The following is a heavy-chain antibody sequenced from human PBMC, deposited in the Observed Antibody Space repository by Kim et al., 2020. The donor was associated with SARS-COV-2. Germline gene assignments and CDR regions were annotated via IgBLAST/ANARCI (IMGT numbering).Heavy chain of an antibody. CDR3: ARGVRTISNYDY. V-gene: IGHV1-8*01. Sequence: GYAQKFQGRVTMTMDPSKTTADMELSSLRSEDTAVYYCARGVRTISNYDYCGQGTLVTVSS. D-gene: IGHD3-9*01. J-gene: IGHJ4*02.